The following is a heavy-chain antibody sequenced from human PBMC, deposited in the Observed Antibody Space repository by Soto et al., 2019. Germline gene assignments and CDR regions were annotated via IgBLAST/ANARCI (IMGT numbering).Heavy chain of an antibody. CDR1: GYTFTGYY. CDR2: INPNSGGT. D-gene: IGHD2-15*01. J-gene: IGHJ6*02. CDR3: ARNGYCSGGSCYRPFDYGMDV. V-gene: IGHV1-2*02. Sequence: ASVKVSCKASGYTFTGYYMHWVRQAPGQGLEWMGWINPNSGGTNYAQKFQGRVTLTRDTSISTAYMGLSRLRSDDTAVYYCARNGYCSGGSCYRPFDYGMDVWGQGTTVTVSS.